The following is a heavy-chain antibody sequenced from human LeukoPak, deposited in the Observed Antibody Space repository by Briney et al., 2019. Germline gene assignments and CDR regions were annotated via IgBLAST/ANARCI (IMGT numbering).Heavy chain of an antibody. J-gene: IGHJ4*02. CDR1: GGTFSTDA. CDR2: IIPIFGTA. Sequence: ASVKVSCKASGGTFSTDAISWVRQAPGQGLEWMGGIIPIFGTANYAQKFQGRVTITADKSTSTAYMELSSLRSEDTAVYYCASGGPYYDILTGYAETYYFDYWGQGTLVTVSS. D-gene: IGHD3-9*01. V-gene: IGHV1-69*06. CDR3: ASGGPYYDILTGYAETYYFDY.